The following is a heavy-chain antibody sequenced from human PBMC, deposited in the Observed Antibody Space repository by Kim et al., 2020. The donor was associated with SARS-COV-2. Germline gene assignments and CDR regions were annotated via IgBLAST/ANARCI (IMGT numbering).Heavy chain of an antibody. V-gene: IGHV4-59*08. Sequence: SETLSLTCTVSGGSISSYYWSWIRQPPGNGLEWIGYIYYSGSTNYNPSLKSRVTISVDTSKNQFSLKLSSVTAADTAVYYCARHQKLTIFGVVIIQNFDYWGQGTLVTVSS. CDR3: ARHQKLTIFGVVIIQNFDY. CDR1: GGSISSYY. D-gene: IGHD3-3*01. CDR2: IYYSGST. J-gene: IGHJ4*02.